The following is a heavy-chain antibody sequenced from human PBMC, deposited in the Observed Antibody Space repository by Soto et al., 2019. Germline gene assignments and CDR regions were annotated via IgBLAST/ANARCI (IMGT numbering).Heavy chain of an antibody. CDR1: GYTFTSYG. D-gene: IGHD2-21*02. V-gene: IGHV1-18*04. J-gene: IGHJ6*02. Sequence: QVQLVQSGAEVKKPGASVKVSCKASGYTFTSYGISWVRQAPGQGLEWMGWISAYNGNTNYAQKLQGTVTMTTDTSTSTSYMELRSLRSDDTAVYYCARRVTAKTTYYSYGMDVWGQGTTVTVSS. CDR2: ISAYNGNT. CDR3: ARRVTAKTTYYSYGMDV.